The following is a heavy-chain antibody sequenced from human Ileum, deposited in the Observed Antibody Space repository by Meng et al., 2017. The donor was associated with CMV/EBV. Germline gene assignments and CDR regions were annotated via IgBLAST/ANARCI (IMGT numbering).Heavy chain of an antibody. V-gene: IGHV4-4*07. CDR1: GGSIRNYY. D-gene: IGHD3-22*01. Sequence: QFRLRKSAPDLWKPPETLSPPCTVSGGSIRNYYWSWIRQPAGKGLEWIGRIYTGGSPNYNPSLYSRVTMSLDTSKNQFSLKLNSVTAADTAVYYCARLNYYDSREFDYWGQGTLVTVSS. J-gene: IGHJ4*02. CDR3: ARLNYYDSREFDY. CDR2: IYTGGSP.